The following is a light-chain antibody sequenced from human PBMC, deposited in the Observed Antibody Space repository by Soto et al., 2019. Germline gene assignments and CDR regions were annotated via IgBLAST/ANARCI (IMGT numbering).Light chain of an antibody. CDR1: QAVNTY. V-gene: IGKV1-9*01. CDR3: QQYNTYSA. J-gene: IGKJ1*01. CDR2: GAS. Sequence: DIQMTQSPSSLSASIGDRVTITCRASQAVNTYLHWYQQKPGKAPKLLIYGASTLHDGVPSRFSGSGSGTEFTLTISSLQPDDFATYYCQQYNTYSAFGQGTKVDIK.